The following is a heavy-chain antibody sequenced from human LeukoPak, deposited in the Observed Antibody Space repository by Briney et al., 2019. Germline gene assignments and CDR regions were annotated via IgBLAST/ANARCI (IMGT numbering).Heavy chain of an antibody. D-gene: IGHD1-7*01. Sequence: GGSLRLSCAASGFTFSSYGMHWVRQAPGKGLEWVAVIWYDGSNKYYADSVKGRFTISRDNSKNTLYLQMNSLRAEDTAVYYCARGLNNWNYGSAFDIWGQGTMVTVSS. CDR3: ARGLNNWNYGSAFDI. CDR2: IWYDGSNK. CDR1: GFTFSSYG. V-gene: IGHV3-33*01. J-gene: IGHJ3*02.